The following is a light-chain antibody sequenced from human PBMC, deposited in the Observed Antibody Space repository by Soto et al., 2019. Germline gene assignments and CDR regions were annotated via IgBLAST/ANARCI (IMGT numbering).Light chain of an antibody. V-gene: IGLV2-14*01. J-gene: IGLJ1*01. CDR2: EVS. Sequence: QSVRTQPASVSGSPGQSITISCTGSSNDIGAYKYVSWYQQYPGKAPKLIIFEVSNRPSGVSNRFSGSKSGNTASLTIAGLQAEDEADYHCSSYTTGSTLYVFGGGTKVTVL. CDR3: SSYTTGSTLYV. CDR1: SNDIGAYKY.